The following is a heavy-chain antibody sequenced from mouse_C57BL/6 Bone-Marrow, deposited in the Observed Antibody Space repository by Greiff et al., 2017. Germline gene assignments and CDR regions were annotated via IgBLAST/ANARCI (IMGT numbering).Heavy chain of an antibody. V-gene: IGHV1-26*01. Sequence: VQLQQSGPELVKPGASVKISCKASGYTFTDYYMNWVKQSHGKSLEWIGDINPNNGGTSYNQKFKGKATLTVDKSSSTAYMELRSLTSEDSAVYYCARSVWDGIYFDYWGQGTTLTVSS. CDR3: ARSVWDGIYFDY. CDR1: GYTFTDYY. J-gene: IGHJ2*01. D-gene: IGHD4-1*01. CDR2: INPNNGGT.